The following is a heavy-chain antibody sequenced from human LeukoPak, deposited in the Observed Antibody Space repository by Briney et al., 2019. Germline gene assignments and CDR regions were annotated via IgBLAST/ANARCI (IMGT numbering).Heavy chain of an antibody. D-gene: IGHD6-13*01. V-gene: IGHV4-39*01. CDR3: ARQRIAAAEDY. J-gene: IGHJ4*02. Sequence: SETLSLTCTVSGGSISSSIYYWGWIRQPPGKGLEWIGSIYYSGSTYYNPSLKSRVTISVDTSKNQFSLKLSSVTAADTAVYYVARQRIAAAEDYWGQGTLVTVSS. CDR1: GGSISSSIYY. CDR2: IYYSGST.